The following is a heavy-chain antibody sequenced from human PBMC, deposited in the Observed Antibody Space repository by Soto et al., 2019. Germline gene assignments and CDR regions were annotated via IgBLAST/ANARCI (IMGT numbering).Heavy chain of an antibody. CDR2: ISGSGGST. V-gene: IGHV3-23*01. D-gene: IGHD3-22*01. CDR1: GFTFSSYA. J-gene: IGHJ5*02. Sequence: PGGSLRLSCAASGFTFSSYAMSWVRQAPGQGLEWVSAISGSGGSTYYADSVKGRFTISRDNSKNTLYLQMNSLRAEDTAVYYCAKGSYYDSSGPNWFDPWGQGTLVTVSS. CDR3: AKGSYYDSSGPNWFDP.